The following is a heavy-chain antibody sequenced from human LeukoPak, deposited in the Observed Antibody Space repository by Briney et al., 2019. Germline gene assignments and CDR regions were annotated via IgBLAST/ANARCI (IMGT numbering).Heavy chain of an antibody. CDR3: ARHKRFGHGDYGLYGMDV. V-gene: IGHV4-59*08. CDR2: IYSIGST. J-gene: IGHJ6*02. CDR1: GGSISSSY. D-gene: IGHD4-17*01. Sequence: PSETLSLTCNVSGGSISSSYWSWIRQPPGKGLEWIGYIYSIGSTNYNPSLKSRVTISVDTSKNQFSLKLSSVTAADTAVYCCARHKRFGHGDYGLYGMDVWGQGTTVTVSS.